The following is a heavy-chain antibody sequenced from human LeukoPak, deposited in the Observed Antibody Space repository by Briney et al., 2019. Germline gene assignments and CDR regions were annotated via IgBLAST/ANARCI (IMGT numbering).Heavy chain of an antibody. Sequence: SVKVSCKASGGTLSSYAISWVRQAPGQGLEWMGGIIPIFGTANYAQKFQGRVTITTDESTSTAYMELSSLRSEDTAVYYCAREAEMATIGSYFDYWGQGTLVTVSS. CDR1: GGTLSSYA. CDR3: AREAEMATIGSYFDY. V-gene: IGHV1-69*05. J-gene: IGHJ4*02. D-gene: IGHD5-24*01. CDR2: IIPIFGTA.